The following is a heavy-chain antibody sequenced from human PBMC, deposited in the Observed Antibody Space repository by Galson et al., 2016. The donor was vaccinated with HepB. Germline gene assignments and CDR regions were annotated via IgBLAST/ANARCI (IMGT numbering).Heavy chain of an antibody. J-gene: IGHJ4*02. CDR3: ATCLAPESEGGYFDY. Sequence: CAISGDSVSNNIDGWNWIRQSPSRGLEWLGRTYYRTEWRYDYATSLLSRISINPDTSKNQFSLHLNFVTPEDTAVYYCATCLAPESEGGYFDYWSQGTLVTVSS. V-gene: IGHV6-1*01. CDR1: GDSVSNNIDG. CDR2: TYYRTEWRY. D-gene: IGHD1-14*01.